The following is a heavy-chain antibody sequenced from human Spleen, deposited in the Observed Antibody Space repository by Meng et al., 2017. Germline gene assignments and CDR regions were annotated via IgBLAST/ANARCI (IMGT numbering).Heavy chain of an antibody. J-gene: IGHJ2*01. V-gene: IGHV4-31*03. D-gene: IGHD3-10*01. CDR1: GGSISSGGYY. CDR2: IYYSGST. Sequence: QESGPGLVKPSQTLSLTCTVSGGSISSGGYYWSWIRHHPGKGLEWIGYIYYSGSTYYNPSLKSRVTISVDTSKNQFSLKLSSVTAADTAVYYCARDRTYYYGSGDWYFDLWGRGTLVTVSS. CDR3: ARDRTYYYGSGDWYFDL.